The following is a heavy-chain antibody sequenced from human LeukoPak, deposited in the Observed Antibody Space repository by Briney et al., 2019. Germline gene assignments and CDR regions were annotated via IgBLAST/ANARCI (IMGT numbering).Heavy chain of an antibody. Sequence: PGGSLRLSCAASGFTFSSYAMSWVRQAPGKGLEWVSAIRGSGGSTYYADSVKGRFTISRDNSKNTLYLQMNSLRAEDTAVYYCAKAPYSSSWARSYYFDYWGQGTLVTVSS. V-gene: IGHV3-23*01. CDR3: AKAPYSSSWARSYYFDY. D-gene: IGHD6-13*01. J-gene: IGHJ4*02. CDR2: IRGSGGST. CDR1: GFTFSSYA.